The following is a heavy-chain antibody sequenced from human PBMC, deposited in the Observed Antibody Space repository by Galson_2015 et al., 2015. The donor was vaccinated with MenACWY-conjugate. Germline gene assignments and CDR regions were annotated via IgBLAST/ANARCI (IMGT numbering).Heavy chain of an antibody. Sequence: SLRLSCAVSGFTVSSSYMTWVRQAPGKGLEWVSVIYSDGSTYNADSVKGRFTISRDNSKNTVFLQMTSLRAEDTAMYYCARDSRATTVWGLNKRKTIDYYYCMDVWGQGTTVIVSS. CDR2: IYSDGST. D-gene: IGHD3-10*01. V-gene: IGHV3-53*01. CDR3: ARDSRATTVWGLNKRKTIDYYYCMDV. J-gene: IGHJ6*02. CDR1: GFTVSSSY.